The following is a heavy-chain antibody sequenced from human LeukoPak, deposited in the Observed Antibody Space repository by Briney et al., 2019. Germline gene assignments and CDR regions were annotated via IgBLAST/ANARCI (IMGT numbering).Heavy chain of an antibody. V-gene: IGHV3-7*01. J-gene: IGHJ4*02. Sequence: PGGSLRLSCAASGFTFISYWMSWFRQAPGKGRGGLAKIKQDGSGKYYVDSVKGRFTISRDNAKNSLYLQMNSLRAEDTAVYYCARSLYPDYVEGSSFDYWGQGTLVTVSS. CDR3: ARSLYPDYVEGSSFDY. D-gene: IGHD3-10*02. CDR1: GFTFISYW. CDR2: IKQDGSGK.